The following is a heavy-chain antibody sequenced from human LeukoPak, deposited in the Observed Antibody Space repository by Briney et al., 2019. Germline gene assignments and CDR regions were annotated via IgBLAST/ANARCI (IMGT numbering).Heavy chain of an antibody. J-gene: IGHJ6*02. CDR2: INPSGGST. CDR1: GYTFTSYY. Sequence: ASVKVSCKASGYTFTSYYMHWVRQAPGQGLEWMGIINPSGGSTSYAQKFQGRVTMTRDTSTSTVYMELSSLRSEDTAVYYCARENSPAGGGYYYYYGMDVWGQGTTVTVSS. CDR3: ARENSPAGGGYYYYYGMDV. D-gene: IGHD3-16*01. V-gene: IGHV1-46*01.